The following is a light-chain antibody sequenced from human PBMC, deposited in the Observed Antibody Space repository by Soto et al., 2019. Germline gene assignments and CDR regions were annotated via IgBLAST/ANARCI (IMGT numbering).Light chain of an antibody. CDR3: QQYHIYSEA. CDR2: RAS. V-gene: IGKV1-5*03. J-gene: IGKJ1*01. Sequence: DIQMTQSPSTLSASVGDRVTITCRASQDICTWLAWYQQKPEKAPKVLIYRASHLESGVPSRFSASGSGTEFSLTINSLQADDFATYYCQQYHIYSEAFGQGTKVDIK. CDR1: QDICTW.